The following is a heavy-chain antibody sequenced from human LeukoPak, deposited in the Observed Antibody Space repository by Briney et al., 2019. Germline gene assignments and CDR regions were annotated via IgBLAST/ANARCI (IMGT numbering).Heavy chain of an antibody. CDR1: GFTFSSYA. D-gene: IGHD6-19*01. CDR2: ISYDGSNK. CDR3: ARVQYSSGWYFDY. J-gene: IGHJ4*02. Sequence: PGGSLRLSCAASGFTFSSYAMHWVRQAPGKGLEWVAVISYDGSNKYYADSVKGRFTISRDNSKNTLYLQMNCLRAEDTAVYYCARVQYSSGWYFDYWGQGTLVTVSS. V-gene: IGHV3-30-3*01.